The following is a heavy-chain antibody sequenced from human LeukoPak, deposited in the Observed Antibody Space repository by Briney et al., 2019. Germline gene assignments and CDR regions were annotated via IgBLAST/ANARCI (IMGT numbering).Heavy chain of an antibody. CDR2: IYYSGST. J-gene: IGHJ5*02. D-gene: IGHD3-9*01. CDR1: GGSISSYY. V-gene: IGHV4-59*08. Sequence: SETLSLTCTVSGGSISSYYWSWIRQPPGKGLEWIGYIYYSGSTNYNPSLKSRVTISVDTSKNQFSLKLSSVTAADTAVYYCARHVVYYDILTGYYWFDPWGQGTLVTVSS. CDR3: ARHVVYYDILTGYYWFDP.